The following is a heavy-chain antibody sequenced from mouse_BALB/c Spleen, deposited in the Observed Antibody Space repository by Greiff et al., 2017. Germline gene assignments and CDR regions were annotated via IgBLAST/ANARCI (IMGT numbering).Heavy chain of an antibody. CDR2: ISYDGSN. CDR3: ARDGGLHYAMDY. Sequence: VQLQQSGPGLVKPSQSLSLTCSVTGYSITSGYYWNWIRQFPGNKLEWMGYISYDGSNNYNPSLKNRISITRDTSKNQFFLKLNSVTTEDTATYYCARDGGLHYAMDYWGQGTSVTVSS. V-gene: IGHV3-6*02. J-gene: IGHJ4*01. D-gene: IGHD3-1*01. CDR1: GYSITSGYY.